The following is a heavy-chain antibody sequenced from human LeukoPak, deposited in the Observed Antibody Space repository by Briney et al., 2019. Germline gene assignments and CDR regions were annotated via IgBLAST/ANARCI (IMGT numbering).Heavy chain of an antibody. D-gene: IGHD3-10*01. V-gene: IGHV4-34*01. Sequence: SETLSLTCAVYGGSFSGYYWSWIRQPPGKGLEWIGEINHSGSTNYNPSPKSRVTISVDTSKNQFSLKLSSVTAADTAVYYCARRTLLWFGEPTRLDYWGQGTLVTVSS. J-gene: IGHJ4*02. CDR3: ARRTLLWFGEPTRLDY. CDR1: GGSFSGYY. CDR2: INHSGST.